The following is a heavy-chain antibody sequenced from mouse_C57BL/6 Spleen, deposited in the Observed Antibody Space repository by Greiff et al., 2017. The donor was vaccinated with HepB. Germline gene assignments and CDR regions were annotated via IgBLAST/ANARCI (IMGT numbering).Heavy chain of an antibody. D-gene: IGHD1-1*01. Sequence: VQLKESGPELVKPGASVKISCKASGYSFTDYNMNWVKQSNGKSLEWIGVINPNYGTTSYNQKFKGKATLTVDQSASTAYMQLNSLTSEASAVYYCAREGYGPLFAYWGQGTLVTVSA. J-gene: IGHJ3*01. CDR3: AREGYGPLFAY. CDR1: GYSFTDYN. V-gene: IGHV1-39*01. CDR2: INPNYGTT.